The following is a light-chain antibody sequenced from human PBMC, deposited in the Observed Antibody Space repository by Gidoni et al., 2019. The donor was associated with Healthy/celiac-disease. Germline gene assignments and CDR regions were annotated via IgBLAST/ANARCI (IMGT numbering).Light chain of an antibody. J-gene: IGLJ1*01. CDR1: SRDVGGYNY. CDR2: DVS. Sequence: QSALNQPASVAGSPGPAITISCTGTSRDVGGYNYVSWYQQHPGQAPKLMLYDVSNRPSGVSNRFSGSKSGNTASLTISGLQAEDEADYYCSSYTSSSTIYVFGTGTKVTVL. CDR3: SSYTSSSTIYV. V-gene: IGLV2-14*01.